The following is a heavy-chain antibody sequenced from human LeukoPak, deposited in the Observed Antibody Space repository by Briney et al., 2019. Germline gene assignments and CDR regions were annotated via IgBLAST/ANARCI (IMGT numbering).Heavy chain of an antibody. Sequence: PGGSLRLSCAASGFTFSSYEMNWVRQAPGKGLEWVSYISGSGSIIYYADSVKGRFTISRDNAKTSLYLQMNSLRAEDTAVYYCARGRYSSGWYYFDYWGQATLVTVSS. CDR1: GFTFSSYE. D-gene: IGHD6-19*01. CDR2: ISGSGSII. J-gene: IGHJ4*02. V-gene: IGHV3-48*03. CDR3: ARGRYSSGWYYFDY.